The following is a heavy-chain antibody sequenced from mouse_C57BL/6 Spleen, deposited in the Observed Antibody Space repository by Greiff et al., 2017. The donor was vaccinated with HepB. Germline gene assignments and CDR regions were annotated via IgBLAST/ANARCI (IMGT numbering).Heavy chain of an antibody. CDR2: ISDGGSYT. CDR1: GFTFSSYA. Sequence: DVQLVESGGGLVKPGGSLKLSCAASGFTFSSYAMSWVRQTPEKRLEWVATISDGGSYTYYPDNVKGRFTISRDNAKNNLYLQMSHLKSEDTAMYYCARDPDYYGSSYLDYWGQGTTLTVSS. J-gene: IGHJ2*01. V-gene: IGHV5-4*01. D-gene: IGHD1-1*01. CDR3: ARDPDYYGSSYLDY.